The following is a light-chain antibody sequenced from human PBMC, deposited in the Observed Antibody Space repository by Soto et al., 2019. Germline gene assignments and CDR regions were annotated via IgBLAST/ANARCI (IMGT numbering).Light chain of an antibody. CDR3: AAWDDTLNGPYVV. V-gene: IGLV1-44*01. CDR1: ASNIGNNH. J-gene: IGLJ2*01. Sequence: QSVLTQPPSASGTPGQNVTISCSGSASNIGNNHVYWYQQLPGTAPTLLIYSNNQRPPGVPDRFSGSKSGTSASLAISGLQSEDEADYYCAAWDDTLNGPYVVFGGGTKLTVL. CDR2: SNN.